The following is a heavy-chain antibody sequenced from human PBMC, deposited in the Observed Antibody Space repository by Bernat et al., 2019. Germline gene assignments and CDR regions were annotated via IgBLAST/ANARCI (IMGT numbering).Heavy chain of an antibody. CDR3: ARGGGGRKDIVLVVPTYYFDY. Sequence: QVQLVESGGGVVQPGRSLRLSCAASGFTFSSYAIHWVRQAPGKGLGWVAVISYDGSNKYYADSGKGRFTISRDNSKTTLYLKMNSLRAEETAVYYCARGGGGRKDIVLVVPTYYFDYWGQGTLVTVSS. V-gene: IGHV3-30*01. D-gene: IGHD2-8*02. J-gene: IGHJ4*02. CDR1: GFTFSSYA. CDR2: ISYDGSNK.